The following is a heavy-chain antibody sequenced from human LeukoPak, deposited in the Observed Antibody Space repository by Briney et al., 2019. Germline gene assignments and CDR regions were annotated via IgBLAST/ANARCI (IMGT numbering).Heavy chain of an antibody. J-gene: IGHJ4*02. CDR1: GFTFSSFP. CDR2: ISSTGETS. CDR3: ARVMSGSGSEYFDY. Sequence: GGSLRLSCAASGFTFSSFPMHWVRPVPGKGLEYVSAISSTGETSYYANSVKDRFTLSRDNSQRTLYLKMCSLRTEDMAVYYCARVMSGSGSEYFDYWGQGTLVTVSS. D-gene: IGHD3-10*01. V-gene: IGHV3-64*01.